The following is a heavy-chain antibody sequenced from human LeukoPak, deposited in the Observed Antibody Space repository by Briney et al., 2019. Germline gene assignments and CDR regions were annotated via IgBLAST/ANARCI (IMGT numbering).Heavy chain of an antibody. V-gene: IGHV4-59*08. CDR2: IYYSGST. D-gene: IGHD1-26*01. Sequence: SETLSLTCTVSGGSISSYYWSWIRQPPGKGLEWIGYIYYSGSTNYNPSLKSRVTISVDTSKNQFSLKLSSVTAADTAVYYCARLGGGSYGYYYYYGMDVWGQGTTVTVSS. CDR3: ARLGGGSYGYYYYYGMDV. J-gene: IGHJ6*02. CDR1: GGSISSYY.